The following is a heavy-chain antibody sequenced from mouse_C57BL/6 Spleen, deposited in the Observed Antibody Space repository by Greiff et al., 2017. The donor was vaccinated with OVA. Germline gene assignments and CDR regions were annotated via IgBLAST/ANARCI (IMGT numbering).Heavy chain of an antibody. CDR2: INPNNGGT. J-gene: IGHJ4*01. CDR1: GYTFTDYY. Sequence: VQLHQSGPELVKPGASVKISCKASGYTFTDYYMNWVKQSHGKSLEWIGDINPNNGGTSYNQKFKGKATLTVDKSSSTAYMELRSLTSEDSAVYYCAQGGGNYWGQGTSVTVSS. CDR3: AQGGGNY. V-gene: IGHV1-26*01.